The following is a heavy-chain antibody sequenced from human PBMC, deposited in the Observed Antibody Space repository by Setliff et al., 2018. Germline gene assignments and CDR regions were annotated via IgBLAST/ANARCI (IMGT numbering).Heavy chain of an antibody. CDR3: ARRPTGPGAPFDI. CDR1: GGSISSSSYY. Sequence: PSETLSLTCAVSGGSISSSSYYWGWIRQSPGEGLEWIANIHYNGNLYYNQSLKNRATISMDTSKIQFSLKLISVTAADTALYFCARRPTGPGAPFDIWGHGTMVTVSS. CDR2: IHYNGNL. V-gene: IGHV4-39*01. D-gene: IGHD3-10*01. J-gene: IGHJ3*02.